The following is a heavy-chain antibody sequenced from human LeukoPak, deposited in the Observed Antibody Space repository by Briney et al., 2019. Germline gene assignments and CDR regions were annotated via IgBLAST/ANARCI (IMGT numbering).Heavy chain of an antibody. CDR3: ARVGIAVAGPYFDC. CDR1: GFTFSSYG. CDR2: IWYDGSNK. Sequence: PGRSLRLSCAASGFTFSSYGMHWVRQAPGKGLEWVAVIWYDGSNKYYADSVKGRFTISRDNSKNTLYLQMNSLRAEDTAVYYCARVGIAVAGPYFDCWGQGTLVTVSS. D-gene: IGHD6-19*01. J-gene: IGHJ4*02. V-gene: IGHV3-33*01.